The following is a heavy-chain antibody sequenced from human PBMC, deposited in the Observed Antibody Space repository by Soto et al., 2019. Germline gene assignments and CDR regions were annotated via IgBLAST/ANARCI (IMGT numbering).Heavy chain of an antibody. CDR3: AKEYGNDYRYFDY. D-gene: IGHD5-12*01. CDR2: TSYDGKVQ. CDR1: ESTFRRYS. V-gene: IGHV3-30*18. J-gene: IGHJ4*02. Sequence: SGGSLRLSCEASESTFRRYSMHWVRQAPGKGLEWVGVTSYDGKVQYYGDSVKGRFTISRDNSKNTVYLQMNSLRDEDTAIYYCAKEYGNDYRYFDYWGQGTLDPVSS.